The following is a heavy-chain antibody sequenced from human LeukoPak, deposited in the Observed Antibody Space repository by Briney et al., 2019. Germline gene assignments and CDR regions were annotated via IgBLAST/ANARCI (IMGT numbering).Heavy chain of an antibody. Sequence: GGSLRLSCSASGFTFSSYAMHWVRQAPGKGLEYVSAISSNGGSTYYADSVKGRFTIPRDNSKNTLYLQMSSLRAEDTAVYYCVKDRGITMVRGVLDCWGQGTLVTVSS. V-gene: IGHV3-64D*06. CDR3: VKDRGITMVRGVLDC. D-gene: IGHD3-10*01. CDR1: GFTFSSYA. CDR2: ISSNGGST. J-gene: IGHJ4*02.